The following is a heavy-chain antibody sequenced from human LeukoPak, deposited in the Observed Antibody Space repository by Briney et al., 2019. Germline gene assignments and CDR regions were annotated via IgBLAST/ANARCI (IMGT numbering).Heavy chain of an antibody. CDR2: ISGYSGNT. J-gene: IGHJ4*02. CDR1: GYTFTSYG. Sequence: ASVKVSCKASGYTFTSYGISWVRQVPGQGLEWMGWISGYSGNTNYVQKFQGRVTMATDTSTSTVYMELRSLRSDDTAVYYCARDIATVVHQEWGQGTLVTVSS. CDR3: ARDIATVVHQE. D-gene: IGHD2-2*01. V-gene: IGHV1-18*01.